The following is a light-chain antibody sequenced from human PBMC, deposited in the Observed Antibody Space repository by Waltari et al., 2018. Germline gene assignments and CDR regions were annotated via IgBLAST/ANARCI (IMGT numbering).Light chain of an antibody. CDR2: GNN. CDR1: SPTIGAAHD. V-gene: IGLV1-40*01. CDR3: QSFDIRLSGGVV. J-gene: IGLJ3*02. Sequence: QSVLTQPPSMSGAPGQRVTISCTWSSPTIGAAHDVPWYQVFPGTAPKLLIYGNNNRPSGVPDRFSGSKSDTSASLAIGGLQAEDEADYYCQSFDIRLSGGVVFGGGTKVTVL.